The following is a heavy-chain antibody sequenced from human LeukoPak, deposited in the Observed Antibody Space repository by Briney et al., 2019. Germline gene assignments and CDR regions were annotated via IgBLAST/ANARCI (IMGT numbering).Heavy chain of an antibody. J-gene: IGHJ4*02. CDR2: ISAYNGNT. Sequence: ASVKVSCKASGYTFTSYGISWVRQAPGQGLEWMGWISAYNGNTNYAQKLQGRVTMTADTSTSTAYMELRSLRSDDTAVYYCARVKQYYDSSGYEGPDYWGQGTLVNVSS. V-gene: IGHV1-18*01. CDR1: GYTFTSYG. CDR3: ARVKQYYDSSGYEGPDY. D-gene: IGHD3-22*01.